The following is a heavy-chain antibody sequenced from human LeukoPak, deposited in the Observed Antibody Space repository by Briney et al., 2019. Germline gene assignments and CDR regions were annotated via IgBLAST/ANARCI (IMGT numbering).Heavy chain of an antibody. CDR1: GYSISSGYY. CDR3: ARVYSSGWHRFLGDY. J-gene: IGHJ4*02. V-gene: IGHV4-38-2*02. CDR2: IYHSGST. D-gene: IGHD6-19*01. Sequence: NSSETLSLTCTVSGYSISSGYYWGWIRQPPGKGLEWIGSIYHSGSTYYNPSLKSRVTISVDTSKNQFSLKLSSVTAADTAVYYCARVYSSGWHRFLGDYWGQGTLVTVSS.